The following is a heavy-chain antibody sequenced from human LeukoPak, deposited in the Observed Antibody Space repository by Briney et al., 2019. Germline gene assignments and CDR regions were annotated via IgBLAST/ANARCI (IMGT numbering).Heavy chain of an antibody. Sequence: SETLSLTCTVSRGSISSYYWSWIRQPPGKGLEWIGHISYSGTTNYNPSLKSRLTISVDTSKNQFSLKLSSVTAADTAVYYCASLYCSALYARVGWGQGTLVTVSS. V-gene: IGHV4-59*08. CDR1: RGSISSYY. D-gene: IGHD2-15*01. CDR2: ISYSGTT. CDR3: ASLYCSALYARVG. J-gene: IGHJ4*02.